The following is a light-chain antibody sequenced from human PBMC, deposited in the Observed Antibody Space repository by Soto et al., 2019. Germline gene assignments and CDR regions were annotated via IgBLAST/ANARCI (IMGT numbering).Light chain of an antibody. CDR3: SSFTRSNSYV. Sequence: QSVLTQPASVSGSPGQSITISCTGTSSDVGAYNYVSWHQQHPGKVPKLMIYDVSDRPSGVSNRFSGSKSGNTASLTISGLQAEDEADYYCSSFTRSNSYVFGTGTKLTVL. J-gene: IGLJ1*01. CDR1: SSDVGAYNY. CDR2: DVS. V-gene: IGLV2-14*03.